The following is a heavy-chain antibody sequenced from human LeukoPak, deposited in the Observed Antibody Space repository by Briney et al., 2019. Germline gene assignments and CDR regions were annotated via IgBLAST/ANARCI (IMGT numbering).Heavy chain of an antibody. J-gene: IGHJ4*02. CDR3: ARGYPTKLDY. V-gene: IGHV1-69*04. CDR2: IIPILGIA. Sequence: ASVKVSCTASGGTFSSYAISWVRPAPGQGLEWMGRIIPILGIANYAQKFQGRVTITADKSTSTAYMELSSLRSEDTAVYYCARGYPTKLDYWGQGTLVTVSS. D-gene: IGHD1-26*01. CDR1: GGTFSSYA.